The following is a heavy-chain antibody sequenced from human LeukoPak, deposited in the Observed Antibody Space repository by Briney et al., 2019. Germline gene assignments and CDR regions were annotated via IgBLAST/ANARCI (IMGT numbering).Heavy chain of an antibody. D-gene: IGHD6-13*01. Sequence: SETLSLTCTVSGGSISGYYWSWIRQPPGKGLERIGYIYYSGSTNYNPSLKSRVTISVDTSKNQFSLKLSSVTAADTAVYYCARGCSAGTPHNWFDPWGQGTLVTVSS. CDR2: IYYSGST. V-gene: IGHV4-59*01. CDR3: ARGCSAGTPHNWFDP. CDR1: GGSISGYY. J-gene: IGHJ5*02.